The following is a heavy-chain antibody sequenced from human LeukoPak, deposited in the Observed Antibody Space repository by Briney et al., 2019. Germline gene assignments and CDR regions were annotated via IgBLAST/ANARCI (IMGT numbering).Heavy chain of an antibody. CDR2: MYSNGNL. J-gene: IGHJ5*02. D-gene: IGHD1-26*01. CDR3: ARDRGGGGNYYSDL. CDR1: GDSISSYH. Sequence: SETLSLTCTVSGDSISSYHLSWVRQPAEKGLEWVGRMYSNGNLNYNPSLKGRVTMSVDTSKNQFSLKLSSVTAADTAVYYCARDRGGGGNYYSDLWGQGTLVTVFS. V-gene: IGHV4-4*07.